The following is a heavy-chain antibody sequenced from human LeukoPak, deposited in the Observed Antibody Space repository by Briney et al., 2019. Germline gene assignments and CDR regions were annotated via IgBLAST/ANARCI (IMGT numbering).Heavy chain of an antibody. CDR3: AREHDFSHAFDI. CDR2: ISAYNGNT. J-gene: IGHJ3*02. D-gene: IGHD3-3*01. CDR1: GYTFTSNG. V-gene: IGHV1-18*03. Sequence: ASVKVSCKASGYTFTSNGISWVRQAPGQGLEWMGWISAYNGNTKYSQEFQGRVTITRDTSASTAYMELSSLRSEDMAVYYCAREHDFSHAFDIWGQGTMVTVSS.